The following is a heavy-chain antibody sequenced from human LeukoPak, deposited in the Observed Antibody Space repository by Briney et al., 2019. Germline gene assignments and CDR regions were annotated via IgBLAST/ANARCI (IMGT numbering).Heavy chain of an antibody. CDR3: AKGQYYFDY. CDR2: ISGNSGST. V-gene: IGHV3-23*01. D-gene: IGHD4-11*01. Sequence: GGSLRLSCAASGFIFSTYTMTWVRQAPGKGLEWVSAISGNSGSTYYADSVKGRFTIFRDNSRTTLYLQMNSLRADDTAVYYCAKGQYYFDYWGQGTLVAVSS. J-gene: IGHJ4*02. CDR1: GFIFSTYT.